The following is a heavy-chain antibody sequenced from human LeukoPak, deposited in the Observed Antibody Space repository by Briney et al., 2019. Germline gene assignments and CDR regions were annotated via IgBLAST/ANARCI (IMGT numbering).Heavy chain of an antibody. J-gene: IGHJ5*01. Sequence: GRSLRLSCAASGFTFSSYSMNWVRQAPGKGLEWVSYISSSSTTIYYADSVKGRFTISRDNAKNSLNLQMNSLRAEDTAVYYCARAGDTTLFDSWGQGTLVTVSS. CDR1: GFTFSSYS. D-gene: IGHD1-26*01. CDR3: ARAGDTTLFDS. V-gene: IGHV3-48*01. CDR2: ISSSSTTI.